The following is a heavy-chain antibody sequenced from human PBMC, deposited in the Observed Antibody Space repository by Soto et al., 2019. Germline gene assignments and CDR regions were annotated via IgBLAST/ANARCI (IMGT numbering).Heavy chain of an antibody. Sequence: QVQLVESGGGVVQPGRSLRLSCAASGFTFSSYAMHWVRQAPGKGLEWVAVISYDGSNKYYADSVKGRFTISSDNSKNTLYLQMNSLRAEDTAVYYCATLDTAMVFDYWGQGTLVTVSS. CDR3: ATLDTAMVFDY. V-gene: IGHV3-30-3*01. J-gene: IGHJ4*02. CDR2: ISYDGSNK. CDR1: GFTFSSYA. D-gene: IGHD5-18*01.